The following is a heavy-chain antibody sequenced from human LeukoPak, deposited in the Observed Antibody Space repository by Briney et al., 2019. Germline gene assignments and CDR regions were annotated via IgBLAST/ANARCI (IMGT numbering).Heavy chain of an antibody. CDR3: ARFYCGGDCYSGYFNY. D-gene: IGHD2-21*02. CDR2: IYYSGST. J-gene: IGHJ4*02. CDR1: GGSFSGYY. V-gene: IGHV4-34*01. Sequence: SSETLSLTCAVYGGSFSGYYWGWIRQPPGKGLEWIGYIYYSGSTYYNPSLKSRVTVSVDTSKNQFSLKLSSVTTADTAVYYCARFYCGGDCYSGYFNYWGQGTLVTVSS.